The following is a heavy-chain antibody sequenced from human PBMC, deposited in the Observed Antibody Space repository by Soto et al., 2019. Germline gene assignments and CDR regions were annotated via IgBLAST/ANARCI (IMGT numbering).Heavy chain of an antibody. V-gene: IGHV1-69*13. CDR1: GGTFSSYA. D-gene: IGHD6-13*01. CDR2: IIPIFGTA. J-gene: IGHJ3*02. CDR3: ARDHVGYSSSWYEGTDAFDI. Sequence: SVKVSCKASGGTFSSYAISWVRQAPGQGLEWMGGIIPIFGTANYAQKFQGRVTITADESTSTAYMELSSLRSEDTAVYYCARDHVGYSSSWYEGTDAFDIWG.